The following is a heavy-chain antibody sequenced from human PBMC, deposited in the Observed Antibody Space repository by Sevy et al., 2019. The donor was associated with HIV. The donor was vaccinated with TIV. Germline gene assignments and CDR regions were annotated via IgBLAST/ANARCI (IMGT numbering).Heavy chain of an antibody. J-gene: IGHJ1*01. D-gene: IGHD2-21*02. CDR1: GFTFSSYA. Sequence: GGSLRLSCAASGFTFSSYAMTWVRQAPGKGLDWVSSITGSGSITYYGDSVKGRCTISRVNPKITLYLQMNNLRVEDTALYYCAKDGLHSGDFEYFQDWGQGTLVTVSS. V-gene: IGHV3-23*01. CDR2: ITGSGSIT. CDR3: AKDGLHSGDFEYFQD.